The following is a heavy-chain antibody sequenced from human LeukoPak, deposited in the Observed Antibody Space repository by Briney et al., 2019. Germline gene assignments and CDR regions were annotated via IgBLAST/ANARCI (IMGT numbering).Heavy chain of an antibody. Sequence: SVKVSCKASGCTFTSYAISWVRQAPGQGLEWMGGIIPIFGTANYAQKFQGRVTITADESTSTAYMELSSLRSEDTAVYYCARAPEAGGELLFDYWGQGTLVTVSS. CDR2: IIPIFGTA. CDR1: GCTFTSYA. CDR3: ARAPEAGGELLFDY. J-gene: IGHJ4*02. D-gene: IGHD6-13*01. V-gene: IGHV1-69*13.